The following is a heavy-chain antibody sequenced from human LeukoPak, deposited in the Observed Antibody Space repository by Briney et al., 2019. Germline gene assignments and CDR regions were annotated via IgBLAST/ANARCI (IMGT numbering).Heavy chain of an antibody. CDR3: ARDQRFVGAPEFDY. Sequence: ASVKVSCKASGYSFVGYGITWVRQAPGQGLEWMGWFNPENGNTNYAQKVQGRVTMTADTSTSTSYMGLRSLRSDDTAVYYCARDQRFVGAPEFDYWGQGTLVTVSS. CDR2: FNPENGNT. D-gene: IGHD1-26*01. V-gene: IGHV1-18*01. J-gene: IGHJ4*02. CDR1: GYSFVGYG.